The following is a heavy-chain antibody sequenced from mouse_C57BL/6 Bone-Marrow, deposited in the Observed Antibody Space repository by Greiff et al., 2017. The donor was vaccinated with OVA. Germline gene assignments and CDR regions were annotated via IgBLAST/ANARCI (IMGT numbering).Heavy chain of an antibody. CDR3: ARGVSTD. Sequence: DVKLVESGGGLVKPGGSLKLSCAASGFTFSSYAMSWVRQTPEKRLEWVATISDGGSYTYYPDNVKGRFTISRDNAKNNLYLQMSHLKSEDTAMYYCARGVSTDGGQGTSVTVSS. J-gene: IGHJ4*01. CDR1: GFTFSSYA. CDR2: ISDGGSYT. V-gene: IGHV5-4*03. D-gene: IGHD1-1*01.